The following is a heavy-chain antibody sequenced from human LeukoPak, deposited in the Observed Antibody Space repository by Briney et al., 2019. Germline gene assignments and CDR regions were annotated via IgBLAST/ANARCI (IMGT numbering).Heavy chain of an antibody. D-gene: IGHD1-26*01. V-gene: IGHV4-59*01. CDR2: IYYSGST. Sequence: PSETPSLTCTVSGGSISSYYWSWIRQPPGKGLEWIGYIYYSGSTNYNPSLKSRVTISVDTSKNQFSLKLSSVTAADTAVYYCARGHWELLRAFDYWGQGTLVTVSS. CDR3: ARGHWELLRAFDY. CDR1: GGSISSYY. J-gene: IGHJ4*02.